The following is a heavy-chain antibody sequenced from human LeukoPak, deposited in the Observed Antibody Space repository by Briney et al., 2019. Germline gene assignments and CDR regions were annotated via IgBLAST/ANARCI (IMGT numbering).Heavy chain of an antibody. V-gene: IGHV3-30*03. J-gene: IGHJ4*02. D-gene: IGHD4-17*01. CDR3: ARGSKAYGDYIRSRIYYFDY. Sequence: GGSLRLSCAASGFTFSTYWMSWVRQAPGKGLEGVAVISYDGSNKYYADSVKGRFTISRDNSKNTLYLQMNSLKAEDTTVYYCARGSKAYGDYIRSRIYYFDYWGQGTLVTVSS. CDR1: GFTFSTYW. CDR2: ISYDGSNK.